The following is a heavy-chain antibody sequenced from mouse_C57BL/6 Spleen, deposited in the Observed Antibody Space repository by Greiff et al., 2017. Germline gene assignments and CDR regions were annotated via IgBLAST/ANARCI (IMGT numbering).Heavy chain of an antibody. D-gene: IGHD1-1*01. V-gene: IGHV1-55*01. CDR2: LYPGSGST. J-gene: IGHJ4*01. CDR3: ARVVSFATVAMDY. CDR1: GYTFTSYW. Sequence: VQLQQSGAELVKPGASVKMSCKASGYTFTSYWITWVKQRPGQGLEWIGDLYPGSGSTNYNEKFKSKATLTVDTSTSTAYMQLSSLTAEYSAVYYCARVVSFATVAMDYWGQGTSVTVSS.